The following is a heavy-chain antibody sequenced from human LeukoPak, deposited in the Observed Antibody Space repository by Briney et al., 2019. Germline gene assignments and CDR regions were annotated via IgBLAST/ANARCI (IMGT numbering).Heavy chain of an antibody. Sequence: TGGSLRLSCAASGFTFSDHYMDWVRQAPGKGLEWVGRIRNKANSYTTEYAASVKGRFTISRDDSKNSLYLQINSLKIEDTAVYYCARAGGESWKVDYWGQGTLVTVSS. CDR1: GFTFSDHY. CDR3: ARAGGESWKVDY. V-gene: IGHV3-72*01. CDR2: IRNKANSYTT. J-gene: IGHJ4*02. D-gene: IGHD3-16*01.